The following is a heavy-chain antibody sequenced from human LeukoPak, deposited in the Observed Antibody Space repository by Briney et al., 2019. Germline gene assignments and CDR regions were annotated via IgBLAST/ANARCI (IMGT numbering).Heavy chain of an antibody. CDR1: GFPFSTYA. D-gene: IGHD2-2*03. Sequence: GGSLRLSCAASGFPFSTYAMSWVRQAPGKGLEWVSVISGSGGDTYYADSVKGRFTISGDNSKNTVYLQMNSLRAEDTAVYYCAKDMDIVVVPAATWFDPWGQGTLVTVSS. V-gene: IGHV3-23*01. CDR2: ISGSGGDT. J-gene: IGHJ5*02. CDR3: AKDMDIVVVPAATWFDP.